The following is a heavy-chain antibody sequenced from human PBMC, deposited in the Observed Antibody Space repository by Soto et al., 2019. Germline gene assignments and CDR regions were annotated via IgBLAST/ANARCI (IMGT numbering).Heavy chain of an antibody. CDR3: ARDGGGYYRMDV. V-gene: IGHV3-48*03. D-gene: IGHD3-16*01. CDR1: GFTPSSYE. CDR2: ISSSGFTI. Sequence: GGSLRLSCEASGFTPSSYEMKWVRQAPGKGLEWVSDISSSGFTIYYADSVKGRFTVSRDNAKNSLFLQMHSLRAEDTAVYYCARDGGGYYRMDVWGQGTTVTVSS. J-gene: IGHJ6*02.